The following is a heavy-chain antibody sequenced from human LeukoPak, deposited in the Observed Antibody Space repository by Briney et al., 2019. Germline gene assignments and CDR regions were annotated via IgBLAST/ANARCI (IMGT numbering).Heavy chain of an antibody. CDR1: GFTFSSSS. CDR2: IGDSGGHT. D-gene: IGHD3-22*01. V-gene: IGHV3-23*01. J-gene: IGHJ5*02. Sequence: GGSLRLSCVASGFTFSSSSMSWVRQAPGKGLEWVSGIGDSGGHTYYADSVKGRFTISRDNSKNTLYLRMNSLRVEDTAVYYCAKDRPSSSGYFYSRGWFDPRGQGTLVTVSS. CDR3: AKDRPSSSGYFYSRGWFDP.